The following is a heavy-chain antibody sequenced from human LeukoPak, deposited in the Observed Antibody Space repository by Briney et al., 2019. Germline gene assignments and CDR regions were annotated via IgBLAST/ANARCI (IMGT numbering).Heavy chain of an antibody. CDR1: GGSISSYY. D-gene: IGHD3-10*01. J-gene: IGHJ3*02. V-gene: IGHV4-59*12. CDR3: ARDLRITDAFDI. CDR2: IYYSGST. Sequence: SETLSLTCTVSGGSISSYYWSWIRQPPGKGLEWIGYIYYSGSTYYNPSLKSRVTISVDTSKNQFSLKLSSVTAADTAVYYCARDLRITDAFDIWGQGTMVTVSS.